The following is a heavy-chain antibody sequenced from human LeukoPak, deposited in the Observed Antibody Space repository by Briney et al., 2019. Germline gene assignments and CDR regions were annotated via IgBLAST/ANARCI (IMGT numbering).Heavy chain of an antibody. CDR1: GFTFSHYA. D-gene: IGHD2-2*01. V-gene: IGHV3-33*06. CDR2: IWYDGSHD. J-gene: IGHJ4*02. CDR3: GKEGDYCSSSGCHKRGIDS. Sequence: QAGTSLRLSCAASGFTFSHYAMHWVRQAPGKGLEWVAVIWYDGSHDTYTDSVKGRFTVSRDNFKNALHLQMNSLRVEDTAVYYCGKEGDYCSSSGCHKRGIDSWGQGTLVTVSS.